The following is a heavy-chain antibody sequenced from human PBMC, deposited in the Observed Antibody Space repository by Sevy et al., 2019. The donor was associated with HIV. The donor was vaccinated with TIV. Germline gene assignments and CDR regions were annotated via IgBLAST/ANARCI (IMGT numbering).Heavy chain of an antibody. Sequence: GGSLRLSCAASEFTVTNNYMSWVRQAPGKGLEWVTVISYDGAVRYYGESVKGRFTVSRDNSKNTLYLQMNSLRPDDTAVYYCAREAGYSAKNDAFAFWGQGTMVTVSS. J-gene: IGHJ3*01. CDR1: EFTVTNNY. CDR2: ISYDGAVR. V-gene: IGHV3-30*03. CDR3: AREAGYSAKNDAFAF. D-gene: IGHD1-26*01.